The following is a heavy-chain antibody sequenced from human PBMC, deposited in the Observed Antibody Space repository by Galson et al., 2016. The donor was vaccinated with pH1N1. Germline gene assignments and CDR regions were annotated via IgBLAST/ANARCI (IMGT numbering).Heavy chain of an antibody. Sequence: SVKVSCKASGYTFTSYVIHWVRQAPGQRLEWMGWFNAVNGNTKYSQKFQDRATITTDTSASTAYMELSSLRSEDTALYYCARCPQIVVVEAATPGWFDSWGQGTQVTVSS. D-gene: IGHD2-15*01. CDR2: FNAVNGNT. J-gene: IGHJ5*01. V-gene: IGHV1-3*01. CDR3: ARCPQIVVVEAATPGWFDS. CDR1: GYTFTSYV.